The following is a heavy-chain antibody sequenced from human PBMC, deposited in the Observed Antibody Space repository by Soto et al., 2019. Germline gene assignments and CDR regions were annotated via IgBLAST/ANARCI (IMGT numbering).Heavy chain of an antibody. Sequence: TLPLPCTVSGCSISSVSYYWGWIRQPPGKGLEWIGSIYYSGSPYYKPSLKSRISISADTSKNQFSLKLSSVTAADTAVYYCARDYYYYCGMDVWGQGTTVT. CDR1: GCSISSVSYY. CDR3: ARDYYYYCGMDV. CDR2: IYYSGSP. J-gene: IGHJ6*02. V-gene: IGHV4-39*02.